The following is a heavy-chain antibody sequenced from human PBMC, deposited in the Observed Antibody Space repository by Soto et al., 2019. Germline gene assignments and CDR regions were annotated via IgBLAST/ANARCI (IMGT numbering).Heavy chain of an antibody. Sequence: QVQLVESGGGVVQPGRSLRLSCAASGFTFSSCGMHWVRQAPGKGLEWVAVISYDGSNKYYADSVKGRFTISRDNSKNTLYLQLNCLRAEDTAVYYCAKDRSAAGNDWFDPWGQGTLVTVSS. CDR2: ISYDGSNK. V-gene: IGHV3-30*18. J-gene: IGHJ5*02. D-gene: IGHD6-13*01. CDR3: AKDRSAAGNDWFDP. CDR1: GFTFSSCG.